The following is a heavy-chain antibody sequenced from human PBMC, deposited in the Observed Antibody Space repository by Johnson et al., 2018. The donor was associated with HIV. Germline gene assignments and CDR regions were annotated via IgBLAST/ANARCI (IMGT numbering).Heavy chain of an antibody. J-gene: IGHJ3*01. CDR1: GFTFNDYG. Sequence: VQLVESGGVVFRPGGSLSPPFAAPGFTFNDYGLTWVGKAPGKGLGWVSGIIWKGGSTGNADSVRAGLTISRDSAKNSLYLQMNSLRAEDTALYYCARGVSSGYYSNAFDVWGQGTMATVSS. CDR2: IIWKGGST. CDR3: ARGVSSGYYSNAFDV. V-gene: IGHV3-20*03. D-gene: IGHD3-22*01.